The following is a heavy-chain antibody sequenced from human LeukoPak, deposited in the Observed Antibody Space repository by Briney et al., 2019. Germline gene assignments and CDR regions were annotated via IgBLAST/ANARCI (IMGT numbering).Heavy chain of an antibody. CDR3: AKENDFVY. D-gene: IGHD3-3*01. Sequence: GGSLRLSCDASGFTFSNYDMHWVRQAPGKGLEWVAVISYDGTNKYYADSVKGRFTISRDNSKSTLYLQMNSLRAEDTAVYYCAKENDFVYWGQGTLVTVSS. CDR2: ISYDGTNK. CDR1: GFTFSNYD. V-gene: IGHV3-30*18. J-gene: IGHJ4*02.